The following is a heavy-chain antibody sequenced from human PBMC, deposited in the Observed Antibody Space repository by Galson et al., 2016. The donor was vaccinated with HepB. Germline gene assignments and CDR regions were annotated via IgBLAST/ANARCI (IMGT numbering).Heavy chain of an antibody. CDR1: GFSFSSYG. J-gene: IGHJ4*02. Sequence: SCAASGFSFSSYGMHWVRQPPGKGLEWVALVSSDGTNKFYAASVKGRFTISSDNSTNMLYLQMHSLRTEDTALYYSAADHGGNPGSDYWGQGTLVTVSS. CDR3: AADHGGNPGSDY. D-gene: IGHD4-23*01. CDR2: VSSDGTNK. V-gene: IGHV3-30*03.